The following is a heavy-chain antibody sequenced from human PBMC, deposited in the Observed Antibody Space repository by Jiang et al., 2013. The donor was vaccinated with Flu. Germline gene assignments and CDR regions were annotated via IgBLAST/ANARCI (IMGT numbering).Heavy chain of an antibody. CDR3: ARDDALDY. D-gene: IGHD2-2*01. V-gene: IGHV1-2*02. Sequence: GAEVKKPGASVKVSCKASGYTFTGYHMHWVRQAPGQGLEWMGWINPNSGDISYTQKFQGRVTMTSDTSISTAYMELNRLRSDDTAVYYCARDDALDYWGQGTLVTVSS. CDR2: INPNSGDI. CDR1: GYTFTGYH. J-gene: IGHJ4*02.